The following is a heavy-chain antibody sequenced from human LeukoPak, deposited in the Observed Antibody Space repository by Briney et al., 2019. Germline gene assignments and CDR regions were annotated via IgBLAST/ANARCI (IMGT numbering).Heavy chain of an antibody. CDR3: ARSSDLAYNWSDP. J-gene: IGHJ5*02. Sequence: SETLSLTCGVHGGSFSGYHWSWIRQPPGKGLEWIGEINHSGSTNYNSSLKSRVTISVDTSKNQFSLKLSSVTAADTAVYYCARSSDLAYNWSDPWGKGPLVTFSS. D-gene: IGHD3-22*01. V-gene: IGHV4-34*01. CDR1: GGSFSGYH. CDR2: INHSGST.